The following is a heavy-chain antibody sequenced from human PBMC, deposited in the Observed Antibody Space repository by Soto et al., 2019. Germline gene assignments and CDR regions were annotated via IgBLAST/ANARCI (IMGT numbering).Heavy chain of an antibody. CDR1: GLTFTNYW. V-gene: IGHV3-74*01. D-gene: IGHD4-17*01. CDR3: ALSHTVTTDY. CDR2: INSDESTT. J-gene: IGHJ4*02. Sequence: EVQLVESGGGLVQPGGSLRLSCAASGLTFTNYWMHWVRQAPGKGLVWVSRINSDESTTNYADSVKGRFTISRDTAKQTLYLQQNSLRAEDPAVYYCALSHTVTTDYWGQGTLVPVSS.